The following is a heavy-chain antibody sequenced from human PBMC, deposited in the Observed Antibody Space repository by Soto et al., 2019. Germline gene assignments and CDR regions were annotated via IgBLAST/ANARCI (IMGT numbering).Heavy chain of an antibody. J-gene: IGHJ4*02. D-gene: IGHD6-13*01. CDR3: RVLGQQLITGGGLLATDYYFDY. CDR2: IRSKAYGGTT. V-gene: IGHV3-49*03. CDR1: GFTFGDYA. Sequence: GGSLRLSCTASGFTFGDYAMSWFRQAPGKGLEWVGFIRSKAYGGTTEYAASVKGRFTISRDDSKSIAYLQMNSLKTEDTAVYYCRVLGQQLITGGGLLATDYYFDYWGQGTLVTVSS.